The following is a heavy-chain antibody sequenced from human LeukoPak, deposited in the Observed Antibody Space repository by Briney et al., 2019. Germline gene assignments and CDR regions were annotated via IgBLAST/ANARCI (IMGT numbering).Heavy chain of an antibody. D-gene: IGHD2-21*02. V-gene: IGHV3-11*01. CDR2: IGSSGSTI. Sequence: GGSLRLSCAASGFTFSDYYMSWIRQAPGKGLEWVSYIGSSGSTIYYADSVKGRFTISRDNAKNSLYLQMNSLRAEDTAVYYCARTRPSYCGGDCYTFDYWGQGTLVTVSS. CDR1: GFTFSDYY. CDR3: ARTRPSYCGGDCYTFDY. J-gene: IGHJ4*02.